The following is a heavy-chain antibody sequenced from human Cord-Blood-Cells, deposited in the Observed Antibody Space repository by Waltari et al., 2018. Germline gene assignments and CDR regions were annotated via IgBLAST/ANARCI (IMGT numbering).Heavy chain of an antibody. J-gene: IGHJ2*01. CDR1: GGSISSSNW. Sequence: QVQLQESGPGLVKPSGTLSLTCAVSGGSISSSNWWSWVRQPPGKGLEWIGEIYHSGSTNHTPSLKSRVTISVDKSKNQFSLKLSSVTAAATAVYYCARVSRDDPLLDWYFDLWGRGTLVTVSS. CDR2: IYHSGST. CDR3: ARVSRDDPLLDWYFDL. V-gene: IGHV4-4*02.